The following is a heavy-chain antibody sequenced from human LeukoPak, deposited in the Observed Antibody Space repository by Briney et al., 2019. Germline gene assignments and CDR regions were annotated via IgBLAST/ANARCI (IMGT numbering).Heavy chain of an antibody. CDR1: GGTFSSYA. CDR2: IIPIFGTA. Sequence: PGGSLRLSCAASGGTFSSYAISWVRQAPGQGLEWMGGIIPIFGTANYAQKFQGRVTITADKSTSTAYMELSSLRSEDTAVYYCARGPSGYHNTGGQGTLVTVSS. D-gene: IGHD5-12*01. V-gene: IGHV1-69*06. J-gene: IGHJ4*02. CDR3: ARGPSGYHNT.